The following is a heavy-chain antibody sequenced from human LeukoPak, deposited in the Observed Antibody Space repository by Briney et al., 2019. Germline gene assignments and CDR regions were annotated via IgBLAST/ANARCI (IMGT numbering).Heavy chain of an antibody. Sequence: SETLSLTCTVSGGSISSSSYSWGWIRQPPGKGLEWIGSIYYSGSTYYNPSLKSRVTISVDTSKNQFSLKLSSVTAADTAVYYCARLGDWGGFDYWGQGTLVTVSS. D-gene: IGHD7-27*01. V-gene: IGHV4-39*01. CDR1: GGSISSSSYS. CDR3: ARLGDWGGFDY. CDR2: IYYSGST. J-gene: IGHJ4*02.